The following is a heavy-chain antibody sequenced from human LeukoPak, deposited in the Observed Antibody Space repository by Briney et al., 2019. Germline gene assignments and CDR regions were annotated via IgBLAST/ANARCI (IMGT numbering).Heavy chain of an antibody. Sequence: SETLSLTCALYGGSLSGYHWSWLRQSPGKGLEWIGDVNHSGGTNSNPSLKSRVTMSVDTSNSQIYLNLTSVIAADTAVYFCARRGVCGYHKYYFDSWGQGTLVTVPS. CDR2: VNHSGGT. D-gene: IGHD2-8*01. J-gene: IGHJ4*02. CDR3: ARRGVCGYHKYYFDS. CDR1: GGSLSGYH. V-gene: IGHV4-34*10.